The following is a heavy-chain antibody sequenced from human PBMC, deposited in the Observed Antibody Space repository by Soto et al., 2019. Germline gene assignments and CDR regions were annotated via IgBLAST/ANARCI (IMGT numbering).Heavy chain of an antibody. CDR3: AKAKNDYNWDNRPPFDY. D-gene: IGHD1-20*01. V-gene: IGHV3-23*01. J-gene: IGHJ4*02. CDR2: ISANDVGT. Sequence: GGSLRLSCEASGFTFRNYAMTWIRQAPGKGLEWVSLISANDVGTYYAESVKTRFTISTDQSRNTVYLQMDSLRADDTAIYYCAKAKNDYNWDNRPPFDYWGQGTLVTVSS. CDR1: GFTFRNYA.